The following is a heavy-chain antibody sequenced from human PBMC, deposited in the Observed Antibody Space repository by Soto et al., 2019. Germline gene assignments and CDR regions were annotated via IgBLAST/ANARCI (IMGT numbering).Heavy chain of an antibody. CDR1: GFTFSSYS. CDR3: ARDQATVTTFDYYYYGMDV. D-gene: IGHD4-17*01. Sequence: GGSLRLSCAASGFTFSSYSMNWVRQAPGKGLEWVSSISSSSSYIYYADSVKGRFTISRDNAKNSLYLQMNSLRAEDMAVYYCARDQATVTTFDYYYYGMDVWGQGTTVTVSS. V-gene: IGHV3-21*01. J-gene: IGHJ6*02. CDR2: ISSSSSYI.